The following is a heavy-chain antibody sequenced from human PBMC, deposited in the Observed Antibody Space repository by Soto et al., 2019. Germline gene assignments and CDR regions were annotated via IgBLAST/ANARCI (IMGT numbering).Heavy chain of an antibody. CDR2: ISGSGGST. CDR1: GFTFSSYA. Sequence: GGSLRLSCAASGFTFSSYAMSWVRQAPGKGLEWVSAISGSGGSTYYADSVKGRFTISRDNSKNTLYLQMNSLRAEDTAVYYCAKDRLPWDENNWFDPWGQGTLVTVSS. CDR3: AKDRLPWDENNWFDP. D-gene: IGHD1-26*01. V-gene: IGHV3-23*01. J-gene: IGHJ5*02.